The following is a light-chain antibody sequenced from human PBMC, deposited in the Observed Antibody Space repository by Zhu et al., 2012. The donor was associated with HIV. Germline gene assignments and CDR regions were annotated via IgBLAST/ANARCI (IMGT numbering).Light chain of an antibody. V-gene: IGKV3-20*01. CDR2: ETA. Sequence: EIVLTQSPGTLSLSPGERATLSCRSSQGVSTTYLAWYQQKHGQPPRLLMYETATRAAGTPDRFSGSGFGTDFTLTISRLEPEDFAVYYCQQYSSSPSWTFGQGAKGGNQT. J-gene: IGKJ1*01. CDR3: QQYSSSPSWT. CDR1: QGVSTTY.